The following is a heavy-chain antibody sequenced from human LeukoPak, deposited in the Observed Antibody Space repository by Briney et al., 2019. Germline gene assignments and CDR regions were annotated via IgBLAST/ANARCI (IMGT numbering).Heavy chain of an antibody. CDR2: IGPTGSDR. V-gene: IGHV3-21*06. J-gene: IGHJ4*02. D-gene: IGHD1-14*01. CDR1: GLTFSTSG. CDR3: ATETNGRHYDY. Sequence: GGSLRLSCTASGLTFSTSGFNWVRQAPGKGLEWVASIGPTGSDRYHADSIKGRFTISRDNANNFLYLQMNSLRAEDTAVYYCATETNGRHYDYWGQGTLLTISS.